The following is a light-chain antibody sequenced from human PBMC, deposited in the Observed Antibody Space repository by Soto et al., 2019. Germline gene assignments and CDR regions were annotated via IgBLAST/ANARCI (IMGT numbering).Light chain of an antibody. CDR1: QGISSY. CDR3: QQLNSFLA. Sequence: IQLTQSPSSLSASVGDRVTITCRASQGISSYLAWYQQKPGKAPKLLIYAASTLQSGVPSRFSGSGSGTDFTLTISSLQPEDFATYYCQQLNSFLAFGQGTRLEIK. V-gene: IGKV1-9*01. CDR2: AAS. J-gene: IGKJ5*01.